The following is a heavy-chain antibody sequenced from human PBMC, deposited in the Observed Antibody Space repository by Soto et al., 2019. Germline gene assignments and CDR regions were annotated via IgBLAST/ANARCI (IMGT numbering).Heavy chain of an antibody. J-gene: IGHJ6*02. CDR1: GGSISSGGYY. V-gene: IGHV4-31*03. D-gene: IGHD3-9*01. CDR3: ASRYPPTYYDILTGYSYYYYGMDV. CDR2: IYYSGST. Sequence: SETLSLTCTVSGGSISSGGYYWSWIRQHPGKGLEWIGYIYYSGSTYYNPSLKSRVTISVDTSKNQFSLKLSSVTAADTAVYYCASRYPPTYYDILTGYSYYYYGMDVWGQGTTVTVSS.